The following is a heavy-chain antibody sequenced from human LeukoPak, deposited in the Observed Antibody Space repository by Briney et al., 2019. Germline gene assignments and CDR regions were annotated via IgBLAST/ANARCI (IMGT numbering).Heavy chain of an antibody. CDR2: ISYDGSSK. CDR1: GFTFSTYA. CDR3: ARDSSSSWQY. D-gene: IGHD6-13*01. J-gene: IGHJ4*02. Sequence: GGSLRLSCAASGFTFSTYAIHWVRQAPGKGLEWVAVISYDGSSKYYAESVKGRFTISRDNSKNTVYLQMNSLRDEDTAVYSCARDSSSSWQYWGQGTLVTVSS. V-gene: IGHV3-30-3*01.